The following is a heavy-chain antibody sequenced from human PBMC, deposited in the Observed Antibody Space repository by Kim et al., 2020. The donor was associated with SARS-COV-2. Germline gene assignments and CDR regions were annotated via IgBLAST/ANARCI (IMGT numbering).Heavy chain of an antibody. CDR2: IYYSGST. Sequence: SETLSLTCTVSSGSVSSPNYSWSWIRQPPGKGLEWIGYIYYSGSTNYNPSLKSRVTISLDTSNNQFSLRLSSVTAADTAVYYCARARWITVNTWYFDYWGQGTLVTVSS. CDR3: ARARWITVNTWYFDY. V-gene: IGHV4-61*01. J-gene: IGHJ4*02. D-gene: IGHD4-17*01. CDR1: SGSVSSPNYS.